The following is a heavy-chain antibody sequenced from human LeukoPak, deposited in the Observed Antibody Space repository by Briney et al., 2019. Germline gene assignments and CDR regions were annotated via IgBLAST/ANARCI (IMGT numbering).Heavy chain of an antibody. CDR1: GDSISSSGYY. J-gene: IGHJ4*02. CDR3: ASRAVAGTRFDY. V-gene: IGHV4-39*01. Sequence: SETLSLTCTVSGDSISSSGYYYDWIRQPPGKGLEWIGSIYYSGSTYYNPSLKSRVTISVDTSKNQFSLKLSSVTAADTAVYYCASRAVAGTRFDYWGQGTLVTVSS. CDR2: IYYSGST. D-gene: IGHD6-19*01.